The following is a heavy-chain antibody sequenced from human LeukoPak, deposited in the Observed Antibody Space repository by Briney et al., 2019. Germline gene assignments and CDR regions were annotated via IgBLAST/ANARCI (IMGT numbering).Heavy chain of an antibody. CDR2: ISGSGGST. J-gene: IGHJ4*02. V-gene: IGHV3-23*01. Sequence: PGGTLRLSCAASGFTFSSYGMSWVRQAPGKGLEWVSAISGSGGSTYYADSVKGRFTISRDNSKNTLYLQMNSLRAEDTAVYYCASRRSSSWFFDYWGQGTLVTVSS. CDR3: ASRRSSSWFFDY. CDR1: GFTFSSYG. D-gene: IGHD6-13*01.